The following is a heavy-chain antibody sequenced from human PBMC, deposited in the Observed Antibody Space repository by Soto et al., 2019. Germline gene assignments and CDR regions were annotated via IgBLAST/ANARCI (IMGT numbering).Heavy chain of an antibody. V-gene: IGHV1-2*02. J-gene: IGHJ4*02. Sequence: ASVKVSCKASGYTFTGYYMHWVRQAPGQGLEWMGWIIPTSGDINYAQKFLGRVTMTRDTSINTVYMEPNSLTSDDTAVYYCARDSPFDYWGQGTLVTVSS. CDR1: GYTFTGYY. CDR3: ARDSPFDY. CDR2: IIPTSGDI.